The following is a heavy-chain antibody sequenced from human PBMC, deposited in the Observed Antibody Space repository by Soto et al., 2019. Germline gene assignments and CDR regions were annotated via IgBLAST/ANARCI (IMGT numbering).Heavy chain of an antibody. CDR3: AREIAANNWFDP. V-gene: IGHV4-34*01. D-gene: IGHD6-13*01. J-gene: IGHJ5*02. CDR1: GGSFSGYY. CDR2: INHSGSS. Sequence: ASETLSLTCAVYGGSFSGYYWTWIRQPPGTGLEWIGEINHSGSSYYSPSLDSRVTISVDPSKNQFSLKLTSVTAADTAVYYCAREIAANNWFDPWGLGTLVTVSS.